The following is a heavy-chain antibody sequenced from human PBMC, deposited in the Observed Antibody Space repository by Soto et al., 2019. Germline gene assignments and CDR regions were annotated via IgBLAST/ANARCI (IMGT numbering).Heavy chain of an antibody. CDR1: GFIFGTNA. D-gene: IGHD3-22*01. CDR3: AKKFGYSSSRGYYSGAFDY. Sequence: EVHLLESGGELVQPGGSLRLYCAASGFIFGTNAMAWVRQAPGKGLEWVSAIGGDGNTYYTDSVKGRFTISRDNSKNILNLQMNSLRAEDTALYYCAKKFGYSSSRGYYSGAFDYWGQGTLVTVSS. V-gene: IGHV3-23*01. CDR2: IGGDGNT. J-gene: IGHJ4*02.